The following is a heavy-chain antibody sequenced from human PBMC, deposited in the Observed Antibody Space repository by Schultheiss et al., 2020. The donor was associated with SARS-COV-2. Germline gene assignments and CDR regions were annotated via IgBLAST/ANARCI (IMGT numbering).Heavy chain of an antibody. D-gene: IGHD3-10*01. J-gene: IGHJ3*02. V-gene: IGHV3-33*01. CDR1: GFTFSSYG. CDR3: ARDRGERRYYGSGSNAFDI. Sequence: GESLKISCAASGFTFSSYGMHWVRQAPGKGLEWVAVIWYDGSNKYYADSVKGRFTISRDNSKNTLYLQMNSLRAEDTAVYYCARDRGERRYYGSGSNAFDIWGQGTMVTVSS. CDR2: IWYDGSNK.